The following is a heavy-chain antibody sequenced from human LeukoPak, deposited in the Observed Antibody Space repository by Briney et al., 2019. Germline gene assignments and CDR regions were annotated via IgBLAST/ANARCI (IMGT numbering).Heavy chain of an antibody. J-gene: IGHJ4*03. CDR1: GFTFSNYG. CDR3: AKSFGYSRSWFDN. V-gene: IGHV3-30*18. Sequence: GGSLRLSCAASGFTFSNYGMHWVRQAPGKGLEWVAVISYDGSNKYYADSVKGRFTISRDNSRDTLYLQMNSLRVGDTAVYYCAKSFGYSRSWFDNWGQGTTVIVSS. D-gene: IGHD6-13*01. CDR2: ISYDGSNK.